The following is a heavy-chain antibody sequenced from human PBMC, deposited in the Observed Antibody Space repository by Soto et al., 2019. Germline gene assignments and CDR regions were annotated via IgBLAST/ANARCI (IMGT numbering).Heavy chain of an antibody. J-gene: IGHJ5*02. CDR3: ALIKDCIRTDCYLASFDP. CDR1: GLSLNNGRLG. D-gene: IGHD2-2*01. V-gene: IGHV2-26*01. Sequence: SGPTLVNPTETLTLTCTVSGLSLNNGRLGVSWIRQPPGKALEWLAHIFSNDEKSYSTSLKSRLTISKDNSRSQVVLTMTNVDPVDSGTYYCALIKDCIRTDCYLASFDPWGQGTLVTVSS. CDR2: IFSNDEK.